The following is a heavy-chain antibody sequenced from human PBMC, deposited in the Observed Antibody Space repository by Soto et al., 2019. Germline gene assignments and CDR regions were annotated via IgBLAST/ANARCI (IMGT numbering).Heavy chain of an antibody. J-gene: IGHJ6*03. CDR3: AREGGITMVRGVSSDYYYYMDV. CDR2: IIPILGIA. CDR1: GGTFSSYT. V-gene: IGHV1-69*04. D-gene: IGHD3-10*01. Sequence: ASVKVSCKASGGTFSSYTISWVRQAPGQGLEWMGRIIPILGIANYAQKFQGRVTITADKSTSTAYMELSSLRSEDTAVYYCAREGGITMVRGVSSDYYYYMDVWGKGTTVTVSS.